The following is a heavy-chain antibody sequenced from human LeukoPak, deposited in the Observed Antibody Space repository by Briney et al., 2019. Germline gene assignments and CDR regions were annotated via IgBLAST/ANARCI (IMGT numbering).Heavy chain of an antibody. Sequence: GASVKVSCKASGYTFTDYYMHWVRQAPGQGLEWMGWINPNSGGTSSAKKFQGRVTMTRDTSIRTAYMELSRLRSDDTAVYYCARRVDGPGGYSGTDVWGQGTTVTVSS. D-gene: IGHD2-21*01. CDR1: GYTFTDYY. CDR2: INPNSGGT. V-gene: IGHV1-2*02. J-gene: IGHJ6*02. CDR3: ARRVDGPGGYSGTDV.